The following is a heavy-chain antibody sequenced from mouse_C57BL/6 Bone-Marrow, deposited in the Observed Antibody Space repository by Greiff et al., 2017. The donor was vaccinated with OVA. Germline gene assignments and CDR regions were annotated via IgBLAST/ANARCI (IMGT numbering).Heavy chain of an antibody. CDR3: ARHEDGYYASYFDY. Sequence: VKLMESGPELVKPGASVKISCKASGYAFSSSWMNWVKQRPGKGLEWIGRIYPGDGDTNYNGKFKGKATLTADKSSSTAYMQLSSLTSEGSAVYFCARHEDGYYASYFDYWGQGTTLTVSS. D-gene: IGHD2-3*01. CDR1: GYAFSSSW. V-gene: IGHV1-82*01. CDR2: IYPGDGDT. J-gene: IGHJ2*01.